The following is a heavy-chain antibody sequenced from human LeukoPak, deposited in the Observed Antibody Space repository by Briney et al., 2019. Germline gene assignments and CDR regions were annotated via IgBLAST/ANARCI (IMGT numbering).Heavy chain of an antibody. Sequence: PGGSLRLSCAASGFSFSSYTMNWVRQAPGKGLEWLSYISSSSSTIYYADSVKGRFTISRDNAKNSLYLQMNSLRAEDTAVYYYARGDGGITGMYFDCWGQGTLVTVSS. CDR2: ISSSSSTI. CDR3: ARGDGGITGMYFDC. J-gene: IGHJ4*02. CDR1: GFSFSSYT. D-gene: IGHD1-20*01. V-gene: IGHV3-48*01.